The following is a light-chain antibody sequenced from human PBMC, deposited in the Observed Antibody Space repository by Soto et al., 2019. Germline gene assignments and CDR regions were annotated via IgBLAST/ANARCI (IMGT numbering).Light chain of an antibody. CDR2: KNN. CDR3: AAWDDSLSGVL. Sequence: QSVLTQPPSASGTPGQRVIISCSGGSSNIGRNTVNWYQQLPGTAPKLLIYKNNQRPSVVPDRFSGAKSGTSAALAISGLQSEDEADYYCAAWDDSLSGVLFGGGTKLTV. CDR1: SSNIGRNT. J-gene: IGLJ3*02. V-gene: IGLV1-44*01.